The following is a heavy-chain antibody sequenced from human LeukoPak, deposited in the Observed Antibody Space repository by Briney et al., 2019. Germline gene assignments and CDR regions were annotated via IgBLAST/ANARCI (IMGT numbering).Heavy chain of an antibody. CDR3: AKTRKWERRDANDAFDI. CDR1: GFTFSGYA. D-gene: IGHD1-26*01. Sequence: GASLRLSCAASGFTFSGYAMSWVRRAPGKGLEWVSAISGSGGSTYYADSVKGRFTTSRDNSKNTLYLQMNSLRAEDTAVYYCAKTRKWERRDANDAFDIWAEETMVTVSS. V-gene: IGHV3-23*01. J-gene: IGHJ3*02. CDR2: ISGSGGST.